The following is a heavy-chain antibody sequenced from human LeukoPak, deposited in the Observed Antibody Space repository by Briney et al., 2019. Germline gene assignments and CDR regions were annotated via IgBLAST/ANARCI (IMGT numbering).Heavy chain of an antibody. D-gene: IGHD1-26*01. Sequence: GGSLRLSCAASGFTFSSYAMSWVRQAPGKGLEWVSAISGSGSSTYYADSVKGRFTISRDNSKNTLYLQMNSLRAEDMAVYYCAKVRGSYFSAFDYWGQGTLVTVSS. CDR3: AKVRGSYFSAFDY. CDR1: GFTFSSYA. V-gene: IGHV3-23*01. J-gene: IGHJ4*02. CDR2: ISGSGSST.